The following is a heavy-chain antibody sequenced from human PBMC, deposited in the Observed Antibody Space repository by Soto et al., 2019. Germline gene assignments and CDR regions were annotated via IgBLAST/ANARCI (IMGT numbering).Heavy chain of an antibody. D-gene: IGHD2-2*01. CDR1: GFTFSSYS. CDR2: ISSSSSYI. Sequence: GGSLRLSCAASGFTFSSYSMNWVRQAPGKGLEWVSSISSSSSYIYYADSVKGRFTISRGNAKNSLYLQMNSLRAEDTAVYYCARDLGCSSXSCYLGGWMGYYYGMDVWGQGTTVTVSS. J-gene: IGHJ6*02. CDR3: ARDLGCSSXSCYLGGWMGYYYGMDV. V-gene: IGHV3-21*01.